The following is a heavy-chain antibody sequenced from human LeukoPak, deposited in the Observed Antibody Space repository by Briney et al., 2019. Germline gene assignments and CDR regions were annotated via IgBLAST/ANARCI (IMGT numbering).Heavy chain of an antibody. V-gene: IGHV3-21*01. J-gene: IGHJ4*02. CDR2: ISSSSSYI. Sequence: PGGSLRLSCAASGFTFSSYSMNWVRQAPGKGLEWVSSISSSSSYIYYADSVKGRFTISGDNAKNSLYLQMNSLRAEDTAVYYCAKDRGYSSSWLKDYWGQGTLVTVSS. D-gene: IGHD6-13*01. CDR3: AKDRGYSSSWLKDY. CDR1: GFTFSSYS.